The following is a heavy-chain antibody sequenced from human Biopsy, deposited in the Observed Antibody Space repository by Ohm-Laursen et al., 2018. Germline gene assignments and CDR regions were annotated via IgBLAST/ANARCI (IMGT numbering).Heavy chain of an antibody. Sequence: LRLSCAASGFTFDDYAMHWIRQPPGKGLEWIGHISHTGYTSYKSSLKSRVTISLDTSRKHFSLRLTSLAAADTAVYYCARGSNEYGGLYFPHWGQGTLVTVSS. V-gene: IGHV4-59*08. CDR1: GFTFDDYA. CDR3: ARGSNEYGGLYFPH. D-gene: IGHD4-23*01. J-gene: IGHJ1*01. CDR2: ISHTGYT.